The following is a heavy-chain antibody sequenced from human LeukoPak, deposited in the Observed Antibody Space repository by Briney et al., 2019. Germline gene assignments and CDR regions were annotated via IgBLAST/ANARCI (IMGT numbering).Heavy chain of an antibody. J-gene: IGHJ4*02. CDR2: IFYSGST. V-gene: IGHV4-59*08. Sequence: PSETLSLTCTVSGGSLSSYYWSWIRQPPGKGLEWIGYIFYSGSTNYNPSLKSRVTISVDTSTNQFSLKLGSVTAADTAVYYCARRPTVTTGKQFDYWGRGTLVTVSS. D-gene: IGHD4-17*01. CDR3: ARRPTVTTGKQFDY. CDR1: GGSLSSYY.